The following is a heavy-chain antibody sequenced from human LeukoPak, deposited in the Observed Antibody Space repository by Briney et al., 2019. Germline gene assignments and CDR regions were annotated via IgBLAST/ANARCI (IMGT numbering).Heavy chain of an antibody. Sequence: GGSLRLSCAASGFTFSDYYMSWIRQAPGKGLEWVSYISSSGSSIYYADSVKGRFTVSRDNAKNSLYLQMNSLRAEDTAVYYCVREAGGNSGYDWVLWGQGTLVTVSS. CDR1: GFTFSDYY. CDR3: VREAGGNSGYDWVL. CDR2: ISSSGSSI. J-gene: IGHJ4*02. V-gene: IGHV3-11*04. D-gene: IGHD5-12*01.